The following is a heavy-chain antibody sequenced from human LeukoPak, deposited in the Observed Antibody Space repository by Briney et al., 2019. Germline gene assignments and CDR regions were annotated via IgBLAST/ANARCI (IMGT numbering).Heavy chain of an antibody. Sequence: SETLSLTCTVSGGSISSSSYYWGWIRQPPGKGLEWIGSIYYSGSTCYNPSLKSRVTISVDTSKNQFSLKLSSVTAADTAVYYCARRSGLERLYFDYWGQGTLVTVSS. J-gene: IGHJ4*02. CDR2: IYYSGST. CDR1: GGSISSSSYY. V-gene: IGHV4-39*01. D-gene: IGHD1-1*01. CDR3: ARRSGLERLYFDY.